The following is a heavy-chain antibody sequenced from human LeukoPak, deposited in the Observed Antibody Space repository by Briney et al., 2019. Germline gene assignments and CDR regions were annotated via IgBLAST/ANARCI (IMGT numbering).Heavy chain of an antibody. CDR3: ATPLGPLGLIPYYFDY. V-gene: IGHV1-24*01. CDR1: GYTLTELA. J-gene: IGHJ4*02. CDR2: FAPEKGET. Sequence: ASVKVSCKVSGYTLTELAMHWGRQAPGKGREWIGGFAPEKGETIYTQQLQGRLTMTEDTSTDTAYLGLSSLTSEDTAVYYCATPLGPLGLIPYYFDYWGQGTLVTVSS. D-gene: IGHD2-21*01.